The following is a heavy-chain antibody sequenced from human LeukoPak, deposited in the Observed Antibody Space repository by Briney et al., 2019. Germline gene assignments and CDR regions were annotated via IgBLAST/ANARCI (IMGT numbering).Heavy chain of an antibody. Sequence: SETLSLTCTVSGGSISSYYRSWIRQPPGKGLEWIGYIYYSRSTNYNPSLKSRVTISVETSKNEFSLKLRSVTAADTAVYYCARVTGYRIEDYFDYWGQGTLVTVSS. CDR3: ARVTGYRIEDYFDY. J-gene: IGHJ4*02. CDR2: IYYSRST. CDR1: GGSISSYY. V-gene: IGHV4-59*01. D-gene: IGHD6-13*01.